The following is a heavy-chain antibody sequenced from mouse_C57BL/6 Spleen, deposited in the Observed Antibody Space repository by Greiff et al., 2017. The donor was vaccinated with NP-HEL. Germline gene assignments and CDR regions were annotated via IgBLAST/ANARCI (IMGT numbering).Heavy chain of an antibody. CDR1: GYAFTNYL. J-gene: IGHJ1*03. V-gene: IGHV1-54*01. Sequence: QVQLQQSGAELVRPGTSVKVSCKASGYAFTNYLIEWVKQRPGQGLEWIGVINPGSGGTNYNEKFKGKATLTADKSSSTAYMQLSSLTSEDSAVYFCARGGYYSNHYWYFDVWGTGTTVTVSS. CDR3: ARGGYYSNHYWYFDV. D-gene: IGHD2-5*01. CDR2: INPGSGGT.